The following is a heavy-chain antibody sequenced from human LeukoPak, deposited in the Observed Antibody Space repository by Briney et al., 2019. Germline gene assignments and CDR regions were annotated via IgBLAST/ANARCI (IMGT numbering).Heavy chain of an antibody. CDR1: GFTFSSYA. V-gene: IGHV3-30-3*01. CDR2: ISYDGSNK. D-gene: IGHD4-17*01. Sequence: TGGSLRLSCAASGFTFSSYAMHWVRQAPGKGLEWVAVISYDGSNKYYADSVKGRFTISRDNSKNTLYLQMNSLRAGDTAVYYCARDYGDYYYYGMDVWGQGTTVTVSS. CDR3: ARDYGDYYYYGMDV. J-gene: IGHJ6*02.